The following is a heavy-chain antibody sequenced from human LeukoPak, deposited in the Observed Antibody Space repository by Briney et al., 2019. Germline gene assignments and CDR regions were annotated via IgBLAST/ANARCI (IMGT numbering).Heavy chain of an antibody. Sequence: PSGALSLPCAVSGGSFNGYYWSWIRQPPGKGLEWIGEINHSGSTNYNPSLESRVTISVDTSKNQFSLKLSSVTAADTAVYYCARSGRYFDWLLYGFDYWGQGTLVTVSS. D-gene: IGHD3-9*01. J-gene: IGHJ4*02. CDR3: ARSGRYFDWLLYGFDY. V-gene: IGHV4-34*01. CDR2: INHSGST. CDR1: GGSFNGYY.